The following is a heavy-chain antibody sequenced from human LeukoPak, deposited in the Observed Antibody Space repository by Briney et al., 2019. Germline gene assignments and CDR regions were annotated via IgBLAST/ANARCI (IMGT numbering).Heavy chain of an antibody. CDR2: IYTSGST. CDR1: GGSISSGSYY. V-gene: IGHV4-61*02. Sequence: PSQTLSLTCTVSGGSISSGSYYWSWIRQPAGKGLEWIGRIYTSGSTNYNPSLKSRVIISVDMSKNQFSLKLSSVTAADTAVYYCARDRRSHVGTLDYWGQGTLVTVSS. CDR3: ARDRRSHVGTLDY. J-gene: IGHJ4*02. D-gene: IGHD1-14*01.